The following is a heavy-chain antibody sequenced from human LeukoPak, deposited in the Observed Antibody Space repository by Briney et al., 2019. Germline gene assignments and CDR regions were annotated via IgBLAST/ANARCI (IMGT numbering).Heavy chain of an antibody. D-gene: IGHD3-10*01. J-gene: IGHJ6*03. CDR1: GDSISSGNYY. CDR3: ASQRITMVRGAYYYYYMDV. Sequence: PSETLSLTCTVSGDSISSGNYYWTWIRQPAGKGLEWIGRIYTSGSTNYNPSLKSRVTISVDTSKNQFSLKLSSVTAADTAVYYCASQRITMVRGAYYYYYMDVWGKGTTVTISS. V-gene: IGHV4-61*02. CDR2: IYTSGST.